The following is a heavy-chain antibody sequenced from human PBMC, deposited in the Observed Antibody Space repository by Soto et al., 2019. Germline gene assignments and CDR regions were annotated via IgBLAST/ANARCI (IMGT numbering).Heavy chain of an antibody. V-gene: IGHV1-69*13. CDR3: ASSIVLVPAPAAFDI. CDR1: GGTFSSYA. Sequence: SVKVSCKASGGTFSSYAISWVRQAPGQGLEWMGGIIPIFGTANYAQKFQGRVTITADESTSTAYMELSSLRSEDTAVYYCASSIVLVPAPAAFDIWGQGTMVTVS. CDR2: IIPIFGTA. J-gene: IGHJ3*02. D-gene: IGHD2-2*01.